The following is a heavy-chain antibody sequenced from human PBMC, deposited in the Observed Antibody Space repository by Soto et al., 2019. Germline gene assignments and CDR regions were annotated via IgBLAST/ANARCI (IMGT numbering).Heavy chain of an antibody. J-gene: IGHJ4*02. D-gene: IGHD3-9*01. CDR2: IWYDGSNK. V-gene: IGHV3-33*01. CDR3: ARVYPARYYDILTGHPLFDY. CDR1: GFTLSSYG. Sequence: GGSLRLSCAASGFTLSSYGMHWVRQAPGKGLEWVAVIWYDGSNKYYADSVKGRFTISRDNSKTTLYLQMNSLRAEDTAVYYCARVYPARYYDILTGHPLFDYWGQGTLVTVSS.